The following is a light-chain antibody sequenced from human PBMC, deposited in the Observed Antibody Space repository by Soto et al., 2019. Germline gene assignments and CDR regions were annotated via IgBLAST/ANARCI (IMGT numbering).Light chain of an antibody. CDR2: KAS. CDR3: QQYNSYSWT. CDR1: QTINRW. V-gene: IGKV1-5*03. J-gene: IGKJ1*01. Sequence: DIQMTQSPSTLSASVGYRVTITGRASQTINRWLAWHQQKPGKAPKLLIYKASSLESGVPSRFSGSGSGTEFTLTISSLQPDDFATYYCQQYNSYSWTFGQGTKVDIK.